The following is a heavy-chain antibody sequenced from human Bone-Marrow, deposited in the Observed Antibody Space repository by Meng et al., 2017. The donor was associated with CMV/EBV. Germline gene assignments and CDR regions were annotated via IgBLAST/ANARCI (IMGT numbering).Heavy chain of an antibody. CDR2: IIPIFGTA. Sequence: SVKVSCKASGCTFSSYAISWVRQAPGQGLEWMGGIIPIFGTANYAQKFQGRVTMTTDESTSTAYMELSSLRSEDTAVYYCARVFWGYSSYMGGGGYFDYWGQGTLVTVSS. CDR1: GCTFSSYA. V-gene: IGHV1-69*05. D-gene: IGHD4-11*01. J-gene: IGHJ4*02. CDR3: ARVFWGYSSYMGGGGYFDY.